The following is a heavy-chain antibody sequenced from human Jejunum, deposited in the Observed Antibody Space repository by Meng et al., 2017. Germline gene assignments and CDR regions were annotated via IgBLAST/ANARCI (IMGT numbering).Heavy chain of an antibody. Sequence: EVELVESGGGLVHPGGSLRLSCAASGFTFSSYWFHWVRQVPGKGLVWVARIDTRGYTTDYADSVWGRFSIYRDNAENTLYLQMNSLRAEDTGVYYCGRDLGGFYGLWGRGALVTVSS. J-gene: IGHJ4*02. D-gene: IGHD2/OR15-2a*01. CDR2: IDTRGYTT. V-gene: IGHV3-74*01. CDR1: GFTFSSYW. CDR3: GRDLGGFYGL.